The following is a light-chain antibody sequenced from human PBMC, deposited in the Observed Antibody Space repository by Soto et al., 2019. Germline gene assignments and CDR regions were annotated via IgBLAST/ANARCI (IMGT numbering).Light chain of an antibody. CDR3: QSYDSSLSGVV. Sequence: QSVLTPPPAVSADPGQRVTISCTGSSSNIGAGYDVHWYQQLPGTAPKLLIYGNSNRPSGVPDRFSGSKSGTSASLAITGLQAEYEADYYCQSYDSSLSGVVCGGGTKLTVL. CDR2: GNS. V-gene: IGLV1-40*01. CDR1: SSNIGAGYD. J-gene: IGLJ2*01.